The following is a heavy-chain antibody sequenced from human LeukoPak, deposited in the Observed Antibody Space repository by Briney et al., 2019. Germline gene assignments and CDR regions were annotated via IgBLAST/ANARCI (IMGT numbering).Heavy chain of an antibody. D-gene: IGHD3-10*02. CDR3: ARVSYVRGVTVYYFDH. V-gene: IGHV3-21*01. J-gene: IGHJ4*02. CDR1: GFTFSSYS. CDR2: ISSSRSYI. Sequence: PGGSLRLSCAASGFTFSSYSMNWVRQAPGKGLEWVSSISSSRSYIYYAVSVKGRFTISRDNAKNSLYLQMNSLRAEDTATYYCARVSYVRGVTVYYFDHWGQGTLVTVSS.